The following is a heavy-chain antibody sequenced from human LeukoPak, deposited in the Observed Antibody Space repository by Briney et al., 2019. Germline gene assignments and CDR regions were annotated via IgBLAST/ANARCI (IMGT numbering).Heavy chain of an antibody. Sequence: PGGSLRLSCAASGFTFSSYAMTWVRQAPGKGLEWVSAISGSGDSTYYADFVKGRFTISRDNSKNTLYLQMNSLRAEDTAVYYCARVQQPTLWFDYWGQGTLVTVSS. CDR1: GFTFSSYA. CDR2: ISGSGDST. J-gene: IGHJ4*02. D-gene: IGHD6-13*01. V-gene: IGHV3-23*01. CDR3: ARVQQPTLWFDY.